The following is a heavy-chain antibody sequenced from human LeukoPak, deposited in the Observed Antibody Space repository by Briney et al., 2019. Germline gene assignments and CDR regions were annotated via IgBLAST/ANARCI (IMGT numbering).Heavy chain of an antibody. CDR3: ARAPGDSSSYADY. V-gene: IGHV3-33*01. Sequence: SGGSLRLSCAASGFTFSSYGMHWVRQAPGKGLEWVAVIWYDGSNKYYADSVKGRFTISRDNSKNTLYLQMNSLRAEDTAVYYFARAPGDSSSYADYWGQGTLVTVSS. D-gene: IGHD6-6*01. J-gene: IGHJ4*02. CDR2: IWYDGSNK. CDR1: GFTFSSYG.